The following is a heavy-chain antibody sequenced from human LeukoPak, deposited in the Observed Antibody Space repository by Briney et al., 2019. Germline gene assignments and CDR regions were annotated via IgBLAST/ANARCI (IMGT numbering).Heavy chain of an antibody. CDR1: GFTFDDYA. J-gene: IGHJ6*03. D-gene: IGHD4-11*01. Sequence: GGSLRLXCAASGFTFDDYAMHWVRQAPGKGLEWVSLISGGGGSTYYADSVKGRFTISRDNSKNSLYLQMNSLRTEDTALYYCAKDIGSNYYYYMDVWGKGTTVTVSS. V-gene: IGHV3-43*02. CDR3: AKDIGSNYYYYMDV. CDR2: ISGGGGST.